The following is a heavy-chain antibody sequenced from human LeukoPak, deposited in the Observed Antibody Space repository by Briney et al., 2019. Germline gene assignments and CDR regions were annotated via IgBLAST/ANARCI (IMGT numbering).Heavy chain of an antibody. CDR2: ISGSGGST. CDR3: AKDRAVDTAMVIGY. CDR1: GFTFSSYA. D-gene: IGHD5-18*01. V-gene: IGHV3-23*01. J-gene: IGHJ4*02. Sequence: GGSLRLSCAASGFTFSSYAMSWVRQAPGKGLEWASAISGSGGSTYYADSVKGRFTISRDNSKNTLYLQMNSLRAEDTAVYYCAKDRAVDTAMVIGYWGQGTLVTVSS.